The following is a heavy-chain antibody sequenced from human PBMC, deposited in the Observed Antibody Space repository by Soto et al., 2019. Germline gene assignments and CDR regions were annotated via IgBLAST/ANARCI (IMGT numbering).Heavy chain of an antibody. CDR1: GFTFSSYG. CDR3: AKDHRYYGSGSQDY. D-gene: IGHD3-10*01. Sequence: QVQLVESEGGVVQPGRSLRLSCAASGFTFSSYGMHWVRQAPGKGLEWVAFISYDGSNKYYADSVKGRFIISRDNSKNTLYLQMNSLRAEDTAVFYCAKDHRYYGSGSQDYWGQGILVTVSS. J-gene: IGHJ4*02. CDR2: ISYDGSNK. V-gene: IGHV3-30*18.